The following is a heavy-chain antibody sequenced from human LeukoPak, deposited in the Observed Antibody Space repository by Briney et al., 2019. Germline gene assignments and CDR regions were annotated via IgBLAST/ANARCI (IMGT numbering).Heavy chain of an antibody. CDR2: IYASGNT. V-gene: IGHV4-4*07. CDR3: ARGRGSSWYYFDS. D-gene: IGHD6-13*01. CDR1: GGSISSYY. J-gene: IGHJ4*02. Sequence: PSETLSLTCTVSGGSISSYYWSWFRQPAGKGLEWIGRIYASGNTNYNPSLKGRVTMTVDTSKNQFSLNLSSVTAADTAVYYCARGRGSSWYYFDSWGQGTLVTVSS.